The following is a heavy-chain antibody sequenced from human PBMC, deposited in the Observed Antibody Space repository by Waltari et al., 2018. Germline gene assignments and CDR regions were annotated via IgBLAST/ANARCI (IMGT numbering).Heavy chain of an antibody. J-gene: IGHJ4*02. V-gene: IGHV4-34*01. D-gene: IGHD2-15*01. CDR1: GGSFSGYY. CDR2: INHSGST. CDR3: ARGQRWAATLFDY. Sequence: QVQLQQWGAGLLKPSETLSLTCAVYGGSFSGYYWSWIRQPPGKGLEWIGEINHSGSTNYNPSLKSRVTISVDTSKNQFSLKLSSVTAADTAVYYCARGQRWAATLFDYWGQGTLVTVSS.